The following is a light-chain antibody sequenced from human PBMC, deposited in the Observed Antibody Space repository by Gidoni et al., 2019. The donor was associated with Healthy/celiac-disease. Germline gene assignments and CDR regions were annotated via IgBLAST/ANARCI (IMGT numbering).Light chain of an antibody. CDR2: GAS. CDR1: QSVSSSY. CDR3: QQYGSSPLT. Sequence: EIVVTQSPGTLSLSPGERATLSCRASQSVSSSYLAWYQQKPGQAPRLLIYGASSRATGIPDRFSGSVSGTDFTLTISRLEPEAFAVYYCQQYGSSPLTFGGGTKVEIK. J-gene: IGKJ4*01. V-gene: IGKV3-20*01.